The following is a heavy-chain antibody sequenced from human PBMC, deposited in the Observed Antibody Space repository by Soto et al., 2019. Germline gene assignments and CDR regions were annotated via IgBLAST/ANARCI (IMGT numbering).Heavy chain of an antibody. D-gene: IGHD2-15*01. CDR1: GYTFTGYH. CDR3: ARWVGAANWFDP. V-gene: IGHV1-2*04. CDR2: INTNSGDT. Sequence: QVQLVQSGAEVKEPGASVKVSCKASGYTFTGYHIHWGRQEPGQGLEWMGWINTNSGDTNYAQKFQGWVTMTRDTYINTAYVQLSRLTSDDTAVDYCARWVGAANWFDPWGQGTLVTVSS. J-gene: IGHJ5*02.